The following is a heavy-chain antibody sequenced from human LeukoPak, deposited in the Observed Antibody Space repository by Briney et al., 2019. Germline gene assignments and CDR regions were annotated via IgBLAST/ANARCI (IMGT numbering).Heavy chain of an antibody. CDR3: ARAVITMVRGVIINFDC. CDR1: GFTFSDYY. V-gene: IGHV3-11*05. J-gene: IGHJ4*02. Sequence: PGGSLRLSCAAFGFTFSDYYMSWIRQAPGKGLEWVSYISSSSSYTNYADSVKGRFTISRDNAKNSLYLQMNSLRAEDTAVYYCARAVITMVRGVIINFDCWGQGTLVTVSS. D-gene: IGHD3-10*01. CDR2: ISSSSSYT.